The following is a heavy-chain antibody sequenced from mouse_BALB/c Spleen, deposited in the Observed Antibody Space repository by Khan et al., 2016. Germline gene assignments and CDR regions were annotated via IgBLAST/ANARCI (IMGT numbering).Heavy chain of an antibody. CDR3: ASYGTFDY. J-gene: IGHJ2*01. CDR2: INPGSGGT. Sequence: QVQLQQSGAELVRPGTSVKVSCKASGYAFTNFLIQWVKQRPGQGLEWVGVINPGSGGTNYNEKFKYKATLTADKSSSTAYMQLSSLTSDDSAVYFCASYGTFDYWGQGTTLTVSS. V-gene: IGHV1-54*01. D-gene: IGHD2-1*01. CDR1: GYAFTNFL.